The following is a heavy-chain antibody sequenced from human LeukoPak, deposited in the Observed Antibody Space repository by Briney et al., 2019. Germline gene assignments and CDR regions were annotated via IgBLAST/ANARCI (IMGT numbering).Heavy chain of an antibody. Sequence: SETLSLTCTVSGGSISNSSDSWGWIRQPPGKGLEWIGSIYYSGSTYYNPSLKSRVTISVDTSKNQFSLKLSSVSAADTAVYYCARRSPQCWGGDCYFDYWGQGTLVTVSS. D-gene: IGHD2-21*02. CDR2: IYYSGST. CDR3: ARRSPQCWGGDCYFDY. V-gene: IGHV4-39*01. J-gene: IGHJ4*02. CDR1: GGSISNSSDS.